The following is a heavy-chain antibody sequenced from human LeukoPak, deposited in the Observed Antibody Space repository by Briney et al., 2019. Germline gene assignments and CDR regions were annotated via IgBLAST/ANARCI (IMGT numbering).Heavy chain of an antibody. V-gene: IGHV3-23*01. CDR1: GFTFSSYA. D-gene: IGHD1-26*01. Sequence: GGSLRLSCVVSGFTFSSYAMSWVRQAPGKGLDWVSAISGSGVTTHYAGSVQGRFSISRDNSKNTLYLQMNSLRVEDTALYYCVKKVVVGATSPYSDFQDWGQGTLVTVSS. J-gene: IGHJ1*01. CDR3: VKKVVVGATSPYSDFQD. CDR2: ISGSGVTT.